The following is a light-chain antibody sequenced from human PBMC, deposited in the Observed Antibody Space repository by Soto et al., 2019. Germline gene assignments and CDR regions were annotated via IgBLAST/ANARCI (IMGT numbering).Light chain of an antibody. CDR2: EVS. J-gene: IGLJ1*01. V-gene: IGLV2-14*01. CDR3: SSYTSSNTRYV. CDR1: SSDVGGYNY. Sequence: QSALTQPASVSGSTGQSITISCTGTSSDVGGYNYVSWYQQHPGKAPKLMIYEVSNRPSGVSNRFSGSKSANTASLTTSGLQAEDEADYFCSSYTSSNTRYVFGTGTKLTVL.